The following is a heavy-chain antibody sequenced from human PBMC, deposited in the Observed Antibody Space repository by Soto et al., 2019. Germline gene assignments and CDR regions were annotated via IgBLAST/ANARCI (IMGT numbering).Heavy chain of an antibody. D-gene: IGHD3-22*01. CDR1: GDSFSNHY. V-gene: IGHV4-59*11. CDR2: IFHSGIT. Sequence: SETLSLTCTISGDSFSNHYWTWIRQSPGKGPEWIGYIFHSGITDYNPSVKSRVTISIDKSRNLFSLNLTSVTAADTAVYYCARDCYFYDSRGYYRTLDSWGQGTLVTVSS. J-gene: IGHJ5*01. CDR3: ARDCYFYDSRGYYRTLDS.